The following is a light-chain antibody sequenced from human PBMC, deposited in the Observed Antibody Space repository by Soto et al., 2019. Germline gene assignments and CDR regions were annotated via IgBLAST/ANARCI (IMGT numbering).Light chain of an antibody. V-gene: IGKV3-20*01. Sequence: EILFTQSPGTLSLSPGERATLSCRASQSVSSSYLAWYQQKTGQPPRLLIYGASSRDTGIPDRFSGSGSGTDFTLTISRLEPEDFEVFYCQHYDSLPITFGQGTRLEIK. J-gene: IGKJ5*01. CDR3: QHYDSLPIT. CDR1: QSVSSSY. CDR2: GAS.